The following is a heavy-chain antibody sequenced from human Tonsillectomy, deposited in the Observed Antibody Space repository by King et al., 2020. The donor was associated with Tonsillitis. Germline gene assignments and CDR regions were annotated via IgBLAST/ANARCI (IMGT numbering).Heavy chain of an antibody. D-gene: IGHD1-20*01. J-gene: IGHJ4*02. CDR2: INATRDVI. CDR1: GFTFSTYS. Sequence: VQLVQSGGGLVQPGGSLRLSCAASGFTFSTYSLNWVRQAPGKGLEWVAYINATRDVILYADSVRGRFTISRDNAENSLYLQMNSLRVEDTAVYYCARDYKWAIDYWGQGALVTVSS. V-gene: IGHV3-48*01. CDR3: ARDYKWAIDY.